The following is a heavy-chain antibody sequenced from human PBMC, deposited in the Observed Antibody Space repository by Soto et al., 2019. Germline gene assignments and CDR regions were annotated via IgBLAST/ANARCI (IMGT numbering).Heavy chain of an antibody. CDR1: GYSFTSYW. CDR2: IDPSDSYT. CDR3: ARRLYSSSWYRAGMDV. Sequence: GESLKISCKGSGYSFTSYWISWVRQMPGKGLEWMGRIDPSDSYTNYSPSFQGHVTISADKSISTAYLQWSSLKASDTAMYYCARRLYSSSWYRAGMDVWGQGTTVTAP. J-gene: IGHJ6*02. V-gene: IGHV5-10-1*01. D-gene: IGHD6-13*01.